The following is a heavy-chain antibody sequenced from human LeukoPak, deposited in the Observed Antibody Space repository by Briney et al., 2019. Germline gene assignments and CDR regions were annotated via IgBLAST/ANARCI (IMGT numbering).Heavy chain of an antibody. CDR3: ARGTYYYGSGSYYGDNLGPFDI. J-gene: IGHJ3*02. CDR1: GFTFSSYG. CDR2: IWYDGSNK. V-gene: IGHV3-33*01. D-gene: IGHD3-10*01. Sequence: GRSLRLSCAASGFTFSSYGMHWVRQAPGKGLEWVAVIWYDGSNKYYADSVKGRFTISRDNSKNTLYLQMNSLRAEDTAVYYCARGTYYYGSGSYYGDNLGPFDIWGQGTMVTVSS.